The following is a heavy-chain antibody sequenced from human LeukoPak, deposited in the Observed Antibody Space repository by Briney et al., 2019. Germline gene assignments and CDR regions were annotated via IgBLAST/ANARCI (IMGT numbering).Heavy chain of an antibody. CDR1: GGTFSSYA. CDR2: IIPIFGTA. CDR3: ARGILKYLYFDY. V-gene: IGHV1-69*06. Sequence: ASVKVSCTASGGTFSSYAISWVRQAPGQGLEWMGGIIPIFGTANYAQKFQGRVTITADKSTSTAYMELSSLRSEDTAVYYCARGILKYLYFDYWGQGTLVTVSS. D-gene: IGHD2-2*01. J-gene: IGHJ4*02.